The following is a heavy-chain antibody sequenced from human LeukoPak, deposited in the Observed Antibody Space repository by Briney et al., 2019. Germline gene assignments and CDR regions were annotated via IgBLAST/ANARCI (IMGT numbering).Heavy chain of an antibody. Sequence: GGSLRLSCAASGFSVSTQYMNWVRQAPGKGLEWVSIIYSGADTYYADSVKGRFTISRDTSKNTLFLHMNNLRVEDTAVYYCARVGDHYHWYLDLWGRGTLVSVSS. CDR2: IYSGADT. V-gene: IGHV3-53*01. CDR1: GFSVSTQY. D-gene: IGHD3-10*01. J-gene: IGHJ2*01. CDR3: ARVGDHYHWYLDL.